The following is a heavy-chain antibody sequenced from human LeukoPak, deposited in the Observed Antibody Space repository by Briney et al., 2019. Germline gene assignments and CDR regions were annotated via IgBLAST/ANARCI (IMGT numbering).Heavy chain of an antibody. CDR1: GGSISSSHSY. D-gene: IGHD2-15*01. J-gene: IGHJ5*02. CDR3: ARGTVGYCSGGSCQGWFDP. V-gene: IGHV4-39*07. Sequence: SETLSLTCTVSGGSISSSHSYWGWIRQPPGKGLEWIGNIYYSGSTYYSPSLKSRVTISVDTSNKFSLKLSSVTAADTAVYYCARGTVGYCSGGSCQGWFDPWGQGTLVTVSS. CDR2: IYYSGST.